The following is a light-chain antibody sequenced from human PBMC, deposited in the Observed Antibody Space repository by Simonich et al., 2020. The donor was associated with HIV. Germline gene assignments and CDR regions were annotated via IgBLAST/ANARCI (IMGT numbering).Light chain of an antibody. CDR1: HSILFNSNNKNY. CDR2: WAS. J-gene: IGKJ1*01. CDR3: QQYYTPPWT. Sequence: DIVMTQSPDSLAVSLGERATINCKSRHSILFNSNNKNYLAWFQQKPGQPPNLLIYWASTRESGVPDRFSGSGSGTDFTLTISSLQAEDVAVYYCQQYYTPPWTFGQGTKVEIK. V-gene: IGKV4-1*01.